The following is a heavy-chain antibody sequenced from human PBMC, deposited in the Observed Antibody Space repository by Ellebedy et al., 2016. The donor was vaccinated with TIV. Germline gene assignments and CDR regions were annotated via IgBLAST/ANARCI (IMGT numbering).Heavy chain of an antibody. CDR3: AKLPVAYNWNYADDY. CDR2: IGGTGGTT. CDR1: GISLRSYA. Sequence: PGGSLRLSCAASGISLRSYAMSWVRQAPGKGLEWVSTIGGTGGTTYYRESVKGRFTVSRDTSRNTLYLQMSSLGAEDTAVYYCAKLPVAYNWNYADDYWGQGTLVTVSS. J-gene: IGHJ4*02. D-gene: IGHD1-7*01. V-gene: IGHV3-23*01.